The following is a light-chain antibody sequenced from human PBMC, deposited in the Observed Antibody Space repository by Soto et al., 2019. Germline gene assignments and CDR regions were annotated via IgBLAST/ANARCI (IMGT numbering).Light chain of an antibody. J-gene: IGLJ1*01. CDR1: TGAVTNGHY. Sequence: HALVSPVASLTVSPGRTLTLTCGSSTGAVTNGHYPYWFHQKPGKAPRTLIYDTTNRHSCTPARFSGSLLGGKAALTLSGAQPADEAEYYCLLSYNGPYVFGTGTKVTVL. CDR2: DTT. CDR3: LLSYNGPYV. V-gene: IGLV7-46*01.